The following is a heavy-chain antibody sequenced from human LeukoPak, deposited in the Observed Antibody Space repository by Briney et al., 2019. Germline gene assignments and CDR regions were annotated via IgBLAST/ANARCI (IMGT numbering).Heavy chain of an antibody. D-gene: IGHD5/OR15-5a*01. J-gene: IGHJ3*02. CDR3: ARRGPISTTDAFDI. CDR2: IYYSGST. V-gene: IGHV4-59*01. Sequence: SETLSLTCTVSSGSIISYYWSWIRQPPGKGLGWIGYIYYSGSTNYNPSLKSRVTISVDTSKNQFSLKLTSVTAADTAVYYCARRGPISTTDAFDIWGQGTMVTVSS. CDR1: SGSIISYY.